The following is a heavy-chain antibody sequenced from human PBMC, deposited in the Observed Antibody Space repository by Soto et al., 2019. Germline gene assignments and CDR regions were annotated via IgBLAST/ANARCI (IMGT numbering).Heavy chain of an antibody. V-gene: IGHV1-18*01. Sequence: ASVKVSCKASGYTFTSYGISWVRQAPGQGLEWMGWISAYNGNTNYAQKLQGRGTMNTDTSTSTAYMELRSLRSDDTAVYYCARADYGDYPTRVDAFDIWGQGTMVTVSS. J-gene: IGHJ3*02. CDR1: GYTFTSYG. D-gene: IGHD4-17*01. CDR2: ISAYNGNT. CDR3: ARADYGDYPTRVDAFDI.